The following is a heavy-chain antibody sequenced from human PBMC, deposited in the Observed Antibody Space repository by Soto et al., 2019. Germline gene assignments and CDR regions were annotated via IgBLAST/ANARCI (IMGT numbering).Heavy chain of an antibody. D-gene: IGHD2-2*01. J-gene: IGHJ6*03. CDR3: ARGPLAVVTVASWQYYMDV. CDR2: INAGNGNT. Sequence: QVQLVQSGAEVEKPGASVKVSCKASGYTFTNYAVHWVRQAPGQRLEWMGWINAGNGNTRYSKKFKGRVSITRDTSARTAHLALSSLTSEATATYICARGPLAVVTVASWQYYMDVWGRGTTVIVSS. CDR1: GYTFTNYA. V-gene: IGHV1-3*01.